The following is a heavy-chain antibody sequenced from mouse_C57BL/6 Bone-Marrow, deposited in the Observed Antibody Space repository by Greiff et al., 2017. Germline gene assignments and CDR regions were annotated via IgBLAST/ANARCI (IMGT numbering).Heavy chain of an antibody. CDR1: GFTFSDYY. V-gene: IGHV5-12*01. CDR2: ISNGGGST. J-gene: IGHJ2*01. CDR3: ARQGDYGSSLDY. D-gene: IGHD1-1*01. Sequence: EVKLMESGGGLVQPGGSLKLSCAASGFTFSDYYMYWVRQQPEKRLEWVAYISNGGGSTYYPDTVKGRFTISSDNAKNTLYLQMSRLKSEDTAMYYCARQGDYGSSLDYWGQGTTLTVSS.